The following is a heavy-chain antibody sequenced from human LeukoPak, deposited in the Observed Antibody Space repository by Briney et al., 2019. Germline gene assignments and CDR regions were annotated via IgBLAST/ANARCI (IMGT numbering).Heavy chain of an antibody. CDR3: AMDGYNFAGYFDY. Sequence: GASVKVSCKASGYTFTGYYMHWVRQAPGQGLEWMGWINPNSGGTNYAQKFQGRVTMTRDTSISTAYMELSRLRSDDTAVYYCAMDGYNFAGYFDYWGQGTWSPSPQ. D-gene: IGHD5-24*01. CDR1: GYTFTGYY. CDR2: INPNSGGT. V-gene: IGHV1-2*02. J-gene: IGHJ4*02.